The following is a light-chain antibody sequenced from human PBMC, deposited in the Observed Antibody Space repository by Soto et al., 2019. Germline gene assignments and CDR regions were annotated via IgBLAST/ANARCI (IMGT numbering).Light chain of an antibody. CDR2: LGGRGSY. Sequence: QSVLTQSSSASASLGSSVKLTCTLSSGHSSYIIAWHQQQPGKAPRYLMNLGGRGSYNKGSGIPDRFSGSSSGPDRYLTISNLQFEDEADYYCETWDSNTWVFGGGTKLTVL. CDR3: ETWDSNTWV. V-gene: IGLV4-60*02. J-gene: IGLJ3*02. CDR1: SGHSSYI.